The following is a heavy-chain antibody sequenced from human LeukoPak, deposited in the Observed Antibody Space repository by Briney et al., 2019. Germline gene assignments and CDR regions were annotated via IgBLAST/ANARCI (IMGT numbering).Heavy chain of an antibody. J-gene: IGHJ6*02. D-gene: IGHD3-10*01. Sequence: GGSLRLSCAASGFTFSSYWMSWVRQAPGKGLEWVANIKQDGSEKYYVDSVKGRFTISRDNAKNSLYLQMNSLRAEDTAVYYCARDNTYYYGSGSYHRMGMDVWGQGTTVAVSS. CDR2: IKQDGSEK. V-gene: IGHV3-7*01. CDR3: ARDNTYYYGSGSYHRMGMDV. CDR1: GFTFSSYW.